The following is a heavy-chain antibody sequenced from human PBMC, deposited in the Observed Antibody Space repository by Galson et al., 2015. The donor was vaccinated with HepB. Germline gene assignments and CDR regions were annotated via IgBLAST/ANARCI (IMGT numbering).Heavy chain of an antibody. Sequence: LSLTCTVSGGSISSYYWSWIRQPPGKGLEWIGYIYYSGSTNYNPSLKSRVTISVDTSKNQFSLKLSSVTAADTAVYYCARAGGPFYDFWSGANYYYGMDVWGQGTTVTVSS. V-gene: IGHV4-59*01. CDR1: GGSISSYY. D-gene: IGHD3-3*01. CDR2: IYYSGST. CDR3: ARAGGPFYDFWSGANYYYGMDV. J-gene: IGHJ6*02.